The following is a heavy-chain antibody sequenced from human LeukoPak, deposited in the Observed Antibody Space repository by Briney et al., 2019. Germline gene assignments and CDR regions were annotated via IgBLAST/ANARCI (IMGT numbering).Heavy chain of an antibody. D-gene: IGHD1-14*01. CDR2: INHSGST. Sequence: PSETLSLTCAVYGGSFSGYYWSWIRQPPGKGLEWIGEINHSGSTNYNPSLKSRVTISVDTSKNQFSLKLSSVTAADTAVYYCASNSQPAYSVFDYWGQGTLVTVSS. CDR3: ASNSQPAYSVFDY. J-gene: IGHJ4*02. V-gene: IGHV4-34*01. CDR1: GGSFSGYY.